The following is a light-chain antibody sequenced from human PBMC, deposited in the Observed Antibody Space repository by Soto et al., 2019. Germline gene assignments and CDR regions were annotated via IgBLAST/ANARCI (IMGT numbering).Light chain of an antibody. V-gene: IGKV3-11*01. Sequence: EIVLTQSPATLSLSPGEIATLSFSASQSVSSYLAWYQQKPGQAPRLLIYDASNRATGIPARFSGSGSGTDFTLTISSLEPEDFAVYYCQQRSNWPQITFGQGTRLEI. CDR1: QSVSSY. J-gene: IGKJ5*01. CDR3: QQRSNWPQIT. CDR2: DAS.